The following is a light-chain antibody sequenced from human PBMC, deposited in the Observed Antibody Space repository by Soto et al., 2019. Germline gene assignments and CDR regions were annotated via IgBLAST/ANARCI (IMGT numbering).Light chain of an antibody. CDR3: SSYTSSSALI. Sequence: QSVLTQPAPVSGSPGQSITISCTGSTSDIGSYNLVSWYQQHPGKAPKLMIYEGNKRPSGVSNRFPGSRSGNTASLTISGLQAEDEADYYCSSYTSSSALIFGGGTKVTVL. CDR1: TSDIGSYNL. V-gene: IGLV2-14*02. CDR2: EGN. J-gene: IGLJ2*01.